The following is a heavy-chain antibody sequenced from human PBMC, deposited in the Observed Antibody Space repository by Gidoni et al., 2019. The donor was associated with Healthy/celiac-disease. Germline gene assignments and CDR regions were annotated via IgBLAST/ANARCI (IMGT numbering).Heavy chain of an antibody. CDR1: GFTFDDYA. CDR3: AKALGGQLWYPFDY. J-gene: IGHJ4*02. V-gene: IGHV3-9*01. CDR2: ISWNSGSI. Sequence: EVQLVESGGGLVQPGRSLRLSCAASGFTFDDYAMHWVRQAPGKGLEWVSGISWNSGSIGYADSVKGRFTISRDNAKNSLYLQMNSLRAEDTALYYCAKALGGQLWYPFDYWGQGTLVTVSS. D-gene: IGHD5-18*01.